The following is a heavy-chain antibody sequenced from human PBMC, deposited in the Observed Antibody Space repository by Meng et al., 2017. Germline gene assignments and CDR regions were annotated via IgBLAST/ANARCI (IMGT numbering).Heavy chain of an antibody. CDR3: ARAVTRYYFDY. Sequence: LGGTGGGLFQPGGSLRLSCAASGFTVSSNYMSWVRQAPGKGLEWVSVIYSGGSTYYADSVKGRFTISRDNSKNTLYLQMNSLRAEDTAVYYCARAVTRYYFDYWGQGTLVTVSS. D-gene: IGHD4-17*01. CDR1: GFTVSSNY. V-gene: IGHV3-53*02. CDR2: IYSGGST. J-gene: IGHJ4*02.